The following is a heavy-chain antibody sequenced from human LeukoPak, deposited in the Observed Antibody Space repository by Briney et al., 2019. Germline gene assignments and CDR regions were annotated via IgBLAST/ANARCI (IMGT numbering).Heavy chain of an antibody. V-gene: IGHV3-30*18. CDR3: AKLTPTTTSRWLDP. Sequence: GGSLRLSCASSGFTFSSYGIHWVRLAPGKGLEWVAVISYDGVNKDYADSVKGRFTISRDTSKTTLYLQMNSLRAEDTAVYYCAKLTPTTTSRWLDPWGQGTLVTVSS. CDR2: ISYDGVNK. J-gene: IGHJ5*02. CDR1: GFTFSSYG. D-gene: IGHD1-7*01.